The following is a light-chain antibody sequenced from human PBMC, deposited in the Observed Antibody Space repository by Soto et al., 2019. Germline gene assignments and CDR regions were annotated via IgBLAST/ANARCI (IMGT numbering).Light chain of an antibody. Sequence: QSALTQPASVSGSPGQSITISCTGTTSNVGSYNLVSWYQQHPGKAPELMIYEGSTRPSGVSTRFSGSKSGNTASLTISGLQAEDEADYYCCSYAGNTYVFGTGTKVTVL. CDR1: TSNVGSYNL. V-gene: IGLV2-23*01. CDR2: EGS. J-gene: IGLJ1*01. CDR3: CSYAGNTYV.